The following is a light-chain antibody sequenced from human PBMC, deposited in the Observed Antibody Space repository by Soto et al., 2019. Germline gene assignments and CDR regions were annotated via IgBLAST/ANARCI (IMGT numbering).Light chain of an antibody. CDR1: SGHSSYA. J-gene: IGLJ1*01. V-gene: IGLV4-69*01. Sequence: QLVLTQSPSAFASLGASVKLTCTLSSGHSSYAIAWHQQQPEKGPRYLMKLNSDGSHSKGDGIPDRFSGSSSGAERYLTISSLQSEDEADYYCQTWGTGIHYVFGTGTKLTVL. CDR2: LNSDGSH. CDR3: QTWGTGIHYV.